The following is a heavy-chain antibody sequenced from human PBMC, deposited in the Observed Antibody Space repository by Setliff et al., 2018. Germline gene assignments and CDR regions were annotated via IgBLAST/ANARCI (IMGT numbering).Heavy chain of an antibody. D-gene: IGHD2-21*02. V-gene: IGHV4-4*07. CDR2: IYTSGST. Sequence: PSETLSLTCTVSGGSISSYYWSWIRQPAGKGLEWIGRIYTSGSTNYNPSLKSRVSISVDKSKNQFSLKLTSVTAADTAVYYCARGGGACYFMFDYWGQGTLVTVSS. CDR1: GGSISSYY. CDR3: ARGGGACYFMFDY. J-gene: IGHJ4*02.